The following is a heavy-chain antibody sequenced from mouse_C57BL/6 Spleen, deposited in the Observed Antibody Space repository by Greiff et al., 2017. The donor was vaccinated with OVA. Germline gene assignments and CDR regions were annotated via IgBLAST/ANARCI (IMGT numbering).Heavy chain of an antibody. CDR3: AGEGYGTPYDFDY. Sequence: EVQLQQSVAELVRPGASVKLSCTASGFNIKNTYMHWVKQRPEQGLEWIGRIDPANGNTKYDPKFQGKATLTADTSSNTDYMQLRSLTSEDTAIDYCAGEGYGTPYDFDYWGQGTTLTVSA. V-gene: IGHV14-3*01. CDR2: IDPANGNT. J-gene: IGHJ2*01. CDR1: GFNIKNTY. D-gene: IGHD1-1*01.